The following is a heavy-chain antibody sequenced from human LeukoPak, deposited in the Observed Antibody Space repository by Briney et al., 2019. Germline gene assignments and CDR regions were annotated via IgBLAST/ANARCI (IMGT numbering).Heavy chain of an antibody. J-gene: IGHJ4*02. CDR2: IYYSGST. CDR1: GGSISSGGYY. D-gene: IGHD6-25*01. CDR3: ARAAAGPRSTDY. V-gene: IGHV4-31*03. Sequence: SETLSHTCTVSGGSISSGGYYWSWIRQHPGKGLEWIGYIYYSGSTYYNPSLKSRVTISVDTSKNQFSLKLSSVTAADTAVYYCARAAAGPRSTDYWGQGTLVTVSS.